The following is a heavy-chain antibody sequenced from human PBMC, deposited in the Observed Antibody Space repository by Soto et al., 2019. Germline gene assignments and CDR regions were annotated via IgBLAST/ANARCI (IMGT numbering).Heavy chain of an antibody. J-gene: IGHJ4*02. Sequence: EVQLFESGGGLVQPGGSLRLSCAASGFTFSNYAMSWVRQAPGKGLEWVSGISARGGTTHYADSVQGRFTISRDNSKNTLYLQMNSLRAEDTAVYYCARDQEDLGSGWYKGVFDYWGQGTLVTVSS. V-gene: IGHV3-23*01. CDR2: ISARGGTT. CDR3: ARDQEDLGSGWYKGVFDY. CDR1: GFTFSNYA. D-gene: IGHD6-19*01.